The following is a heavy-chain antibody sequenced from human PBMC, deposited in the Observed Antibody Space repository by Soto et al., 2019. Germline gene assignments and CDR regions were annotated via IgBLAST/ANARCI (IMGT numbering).Heavy chain of an antibody. CDR3: ATEDYHDSSGPPEY. CDR2: ISGSSSYI. V-gene: IGHV3-21*01. Sequence: EVQLVESGGGLVKPGGSLRLSCAASGFTFSSYSMNWVRQAPGKGLEWVSSISGSSSYIYYADSVEGRFTISRDNAKNSLSLQMNSLRAEDTAVYYCATEDYHDSSGPPEYWGQGTLVTVSS. CDR1: GFTFSSYS. D-gene: IGHD3-22*01. J-gene: IGHJ4*02.